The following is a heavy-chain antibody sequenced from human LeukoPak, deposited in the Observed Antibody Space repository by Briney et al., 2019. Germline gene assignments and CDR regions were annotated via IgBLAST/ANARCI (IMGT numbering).Heavy chain of an antibody. J-gene: IGHJ4*02. CDR2: FYYRGTT. CDR1: GYSIGSGYY. V-gene: IGHV4-38-2*01. Sequence: PSETLSLTCAVSGYSIGSGYYWGWIRQPPGKGLEWIASFYYRGTTYYNPSLKSRVSMSGDTSKSQFSLKLSSVTAADTAVYYCARGSYSSGWYFDYWGQGTLVTVSS. CDR3: ARGSYSSGWYFDY. D-gene: IGHD6-19*01.